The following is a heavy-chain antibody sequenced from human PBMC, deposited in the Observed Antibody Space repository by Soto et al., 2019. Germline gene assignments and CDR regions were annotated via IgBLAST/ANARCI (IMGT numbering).Heavy chain of an antibody. CDR1: GFTFTRYS. CDR2: ISSTTNYI. Sequence: PGGSLRLSCAASGFTFTRYSMNWVRLAPGKGLGWVSSISSTTNYIYYADSVKGLFTISRDNAKNTLYLQMNSLRADDTAVYYCARDMSTMPHYWGQGTLVTVSS. CDR3: ARDMSTMPHY. J-gene: IGHJ4*02. V-gene: IGHV3-21*04. D-gene: IGHD5-12*01.